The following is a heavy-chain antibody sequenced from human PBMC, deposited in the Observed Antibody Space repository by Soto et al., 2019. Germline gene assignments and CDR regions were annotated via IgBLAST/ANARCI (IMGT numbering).Heavy chain of an antibody. CDR1: GGSISSYY. V-gene: IGHV4-59*01. J-gene: IGHJ3*02. CDR3: ARVNFYYDSSGYYYLGWAFDI. CDR2: IYYSGST. Sequence: PSETLSLTCTVSGGSISSYYWSWIRQPPGKGLEWIGYIYYSGSTNYNPSLKSRVTISVDTSKNQFSLKLSSVTAADTAVYYCARVNFYYDSSGYYYLGWAFDIWGQGTMVTVSS. D-gene: IGHD3-22*01.